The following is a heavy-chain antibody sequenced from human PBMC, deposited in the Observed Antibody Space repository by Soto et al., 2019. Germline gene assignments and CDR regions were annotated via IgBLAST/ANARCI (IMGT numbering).Heavy chain of an antibody. Sequence: APVKASCKASGYSFTCYAMRTLHQAPGQRLELMGWINAGNGNTKYSQKFQGRVTITRDTAASTAYMELSSLRSEDTAVYYCARDVAVAADSDYWGQGTLVTVIS. D-gene: IGHD6-19*01. CDR1: GYSFTCYA. J-gene: IGHJ4*02. V-gene: IGHV1-3*01. CDR3: ARDVAVAADSDY. CDR2: INAGNGNT.